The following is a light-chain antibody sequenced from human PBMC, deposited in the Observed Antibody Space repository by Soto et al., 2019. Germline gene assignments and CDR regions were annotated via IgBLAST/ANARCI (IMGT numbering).Light chain of an antibody. CDR3: QDRSSWPIT. CDR2: DAS. Sequence: EMVLTQSTATLSVSPGERATLSCRATQSVSTSLAWNQQKPGQPPRLLISDASNKATGTPARFSGSGSGTYFTLTSSSLAPEDFAVDYCQDRSSWPITFGQGTRLEIK. V-gene: IGKV3-11*01. J-gene: IGKJ5*01. CDR1: QSVSTS.